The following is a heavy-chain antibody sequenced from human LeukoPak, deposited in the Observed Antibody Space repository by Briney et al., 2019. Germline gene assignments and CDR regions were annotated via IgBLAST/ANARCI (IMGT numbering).Heavy chain of an antibody. J-gene: IGHJ4*02. Sequence: PGGSLRLSCAASGFTFTHAWMTWVRQAPGKGLEWVGRIKSKGDGDTTDYAAPVKGRFFLSRDDSEATLYLQMNYLETEDTAVYYCATDLGLTMIRGVLVSWGQGTLVTVSS. CDR2: IKSKGDGDTT. CDR1: GFTFTHAW. CDR3: ATDLGLTMIRGVLVS. V-gene: IGHV3-15*01. D-gene: IGHD3-10*01.